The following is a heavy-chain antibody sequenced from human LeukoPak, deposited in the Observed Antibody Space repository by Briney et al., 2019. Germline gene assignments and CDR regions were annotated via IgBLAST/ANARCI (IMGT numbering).Heavy chain of an antibody. V-gene: IGHV3-53*01. CDR1: GLSVSSNF. Sequence: PGGSLRLSCAATGLSVSSNFMSWVRQAPGKGLEWVSVIYSGGSTYYADSVRGRFTLSRDSSKNTLYLQMNNLSAEDTAVYYCATSYYDSSGYLDWYFDLWGRGTLVTVSS. CDR3: ATSYYDSSGYLDWYFDL. J-gene: IGHJ2*01. D-gene: IGHD3-22*01. CDR2: IYSGGST.